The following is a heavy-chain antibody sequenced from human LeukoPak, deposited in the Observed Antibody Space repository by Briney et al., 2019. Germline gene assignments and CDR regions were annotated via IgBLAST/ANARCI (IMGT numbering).Heavy chain of an antibody. D-gene: IGHD1-1*01. V-gene: IGHV1-18*01. CDR2: ISAYNGNT. J-gene: IGHJ6*02. CDR1: GYTFASYG. CDR3: ARDPFDWNDDYYYGMDV. Sequence: ASVKVPCTASGYTFASYGISWVRQAPGQGLEWMGWISAYNGNTNYAQKLQGRVTMTTDTSTSTAYMELRSLRSDDTAVYYCARDPFDWNDDYYYGMDVWGQGTTVTVSS.